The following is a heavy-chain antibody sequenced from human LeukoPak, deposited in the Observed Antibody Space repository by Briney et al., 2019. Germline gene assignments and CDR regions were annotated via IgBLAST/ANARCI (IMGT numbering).Heavy chain of an antibody. CDR3: AREVYSSGWSSFDY. Sequence: GGSLRLSCAASGFTFSSYWMHWVRQAPGKGLVWVSRISDGTSTSYVDSVKGRFTISRDNAESTLYLQMTSLRAEDTAVYYCAREVYSSGWSSFDYWGQGALVTVSS. D-gene: IGHD6-19*01. CDR1: GFTFSSYW. CDR2: ISDGTST. V-gene: IGHV3-74*01. J-gene: IGHJ4*02.